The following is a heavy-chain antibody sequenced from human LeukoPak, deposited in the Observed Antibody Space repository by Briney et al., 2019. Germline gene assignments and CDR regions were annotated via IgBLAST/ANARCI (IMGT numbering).Heavy chain of an antibody. CDR2: INPSGGST. J-gene: IGHJ5*02. CDR1: GYTFTSYY. Sequence: ASVKVSCKASGYTFTSYYMHWVRQAPGQGLEWMGIINPSGGSTSYAQKFQGRVTMTRNTSISTAYMELSSLRSEDTAVYYCARDPSSTFNWFDPWGQGTLVTVSS. CDR3: ARDPSSTFNWFDP. D-gene: IGHD2/OR15-2a*01. V-gene: IGHV1-46*01.